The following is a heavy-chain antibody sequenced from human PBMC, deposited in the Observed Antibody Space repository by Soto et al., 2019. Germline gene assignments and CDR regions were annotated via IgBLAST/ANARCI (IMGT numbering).Heavy chain of an antibody. V-gene: IGHV1-3*05. Sequence: QVQLVQSGAEERKPWASVKVSCKASGYTFGTYGIHWVRQAPGHRLEWMGRIDAANGNAKNSENFQGRVTITRDTDASTIYMELSSLTYEDTAVYYCARVYPSSWPQFNWFDPWGQGTLVTVSS. J-gene: IGHJ5*02. CDR2: IDAANGNA. CDR3: ARVYPSSWPQFNWFDP. CDR1: GYTFGTYG. D-gene: IGHD6-13*01.